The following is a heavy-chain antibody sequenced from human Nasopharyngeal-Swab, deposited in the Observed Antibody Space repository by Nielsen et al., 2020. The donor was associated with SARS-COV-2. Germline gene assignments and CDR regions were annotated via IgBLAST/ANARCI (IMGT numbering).Heavy chain of an antibody. J-gene: IGHJ6*03. CDR1: GGTFSSYA. CDR2: MNPNSGNT. Sequence: ASVKVSCKASGGTFSSYAISWVRQATGQGLEWMGWMNPNSGNTGYAQKFQGRVTMTRNTSISTVYMELSSLRSEDTAVYYCARGLIVATIFHYYYYMDVWGKGTTVTVSS. D-gene: IGHD5-12*01. CDR3: ARGLIVATIFHYYYYMDV. V-gene: IGHV1-8*02.